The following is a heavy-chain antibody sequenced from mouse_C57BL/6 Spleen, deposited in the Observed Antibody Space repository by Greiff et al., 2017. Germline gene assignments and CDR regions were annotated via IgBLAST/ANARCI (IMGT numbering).Heavy chain of an antibody. D-gene: IGHD1-1*01. J-gene: IGHJ2*01. CDR3: TRGDYYGSSYVDY. Sequence: VQLQESGAELVRPGASVTLSCKASGSTFTDYEMHWVKQTPVHGLEWIGAIDPETGGTAYNQKFKGKAILTADKSSSTAYMELRSLTSEDSAVYYCTRGDYYGSSYVDYWGQGTTLTVSS. CDR1: GSTFTDYE. V-gene: IGHV1-15*01. CDR2: IDPETGGT.